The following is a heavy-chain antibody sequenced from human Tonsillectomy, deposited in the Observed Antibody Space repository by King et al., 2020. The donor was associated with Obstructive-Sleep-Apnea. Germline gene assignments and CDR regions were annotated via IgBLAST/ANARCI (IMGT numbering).Heavy chain of an antibody. V-gene: IGHV4-59*13. D-gene: IGHD2-15*01. CDR3: ARSRAVFLDLITHRWGPGDIED. CDR2: VSFTGET. Sequence: QLQESGPGLVKPSETLSLTCTVSSGSISGYYYWTWIRQPPGKGLEWIGDVSFTGETNFNPSLESRVAISVDTSNNQFSLTLTAVAAADTALYYCARSRAVFLDLITHRWGPGDIEDWGQGTLVTVSS. J-gene: IGHJ4*02. CDR1: SGSISGYY.